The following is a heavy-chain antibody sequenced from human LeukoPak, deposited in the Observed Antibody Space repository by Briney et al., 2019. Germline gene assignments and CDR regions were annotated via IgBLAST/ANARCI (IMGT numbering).Heavy chain of an antibody. CDR1: GYTFTGYY. CDR3: AREGLLLELPGIDFDY. J-gene: IGHJ4*02. V-gene: IGHV1-2*02. Sequence: ASVKVSCKASGYTFTGYYMHWVRQAPGQGLEWMGWINPNSGGTNYAQKFQGRVTMTRDTSISTAYMELSRLRSDDTAVYYCAREGLLLELPGIDFDYWGQGTLVTVSS. CDR2: INPNSGGT. D-gene: IGHD1-7*01.